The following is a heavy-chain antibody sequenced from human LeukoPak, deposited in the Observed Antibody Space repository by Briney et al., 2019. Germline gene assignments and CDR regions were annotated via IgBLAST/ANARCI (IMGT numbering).Heavy chain of an antibody. J-gene: IGHJ4*02. Sequence: GGSLRLSCAASGFTFSSYAMHWVRQAPGKGLEWVAVISYDGSNKYYADSVKGRFTISRDNSKNTLYLQMNSLRAEDTAVYYCARATGLTYYIDYWGQGTLVTVSS. CDR3: ARATGLTYYIDY. V-gene: IGHV3-30-3*01. D-gene: IGHD4-17*01. CDR2: ISYDGSNK. CDR1: GFTFSSYA.